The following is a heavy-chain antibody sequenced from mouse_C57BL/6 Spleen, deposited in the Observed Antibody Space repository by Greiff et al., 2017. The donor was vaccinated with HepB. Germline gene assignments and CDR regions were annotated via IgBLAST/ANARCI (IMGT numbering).Heavy chain of an antibody. CDR1: GFTFSDYY. CDR2: INYDGSST. V-gene: IGHV5-16*01. D-gene: IGHD1-1*01. Sequence: EVKLMESEGGLVQPGSSMKLSCTASGFTFSDYYMAWVRQVPEKGLEWVANINYDGSSTYYLDSLKSRFIISRDNAKNILYLQMSSLKSEDTATYYGARDNDGSSLFAYWGQGTLVTVSA. J-gene: IGHJ3*01. CDR3: ARDNDGSSLFAY.